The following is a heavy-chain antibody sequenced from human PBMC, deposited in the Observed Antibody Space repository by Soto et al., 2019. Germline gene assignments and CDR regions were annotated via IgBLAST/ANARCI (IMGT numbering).Heavy chain of an antibody. D-gene: IGHD1-1*01. CDR2: IYPGDSDT. CDR1: GYSFTSYW. J-gene: IGHJ3*02. CDR3: ARRMVQQTGGGSLDAFDI. Sequence: GESLKISCKGSGYSFTSYWIGWVRQMPGKGLEWMGIIYPGDSDTRYSPSFQGQVTISADKSISTAYLQWSSLKASDTAMYYCARRMVQQTGGGSLDAFDIWGQGTMVTVSS. V-gene: IGHV5-51*01.